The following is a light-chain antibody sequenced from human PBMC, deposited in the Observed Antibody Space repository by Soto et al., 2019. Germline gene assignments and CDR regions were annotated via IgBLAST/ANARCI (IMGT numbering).Light chain of an antibody. J-gene: IGKJ1*01. V-gene: IGKV3-20*01. CDR3: QQYASSLT. CDR1: QSVDSAF. CDR2: GAS. Sequence: EIVLTQSPASLSLSLGERATLSCRASQSVDSAFFAWYQQKPGQPPRLLMYGASRRATGIPDRFSGSGSGTYFTITISRLEPEYFAVYYCQQYASSLTFGQGTKVEI.